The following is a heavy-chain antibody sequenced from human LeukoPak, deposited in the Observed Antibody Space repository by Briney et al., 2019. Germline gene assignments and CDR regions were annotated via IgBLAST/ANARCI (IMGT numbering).Heavy chain of an antibody. CDR1: GFTFSSYA. CDR3: AKNSASWSYSMAFFDY. J-gene: IGHJ4*02. CDR2: TSGIGVST. Sequence: GGSLRLSCAASGFTFSSYAMSWVRQAPGKGLEWVSSTSGIGVSTYYADSLKGRFTISRDNSKNTLYLQMNNLRAEDTAVYYCAKNSASWSYSMAFFDYWGQGTLVTVTS. D-gene: IGHD3-10*01. V-gene: IGHV3-23*01.